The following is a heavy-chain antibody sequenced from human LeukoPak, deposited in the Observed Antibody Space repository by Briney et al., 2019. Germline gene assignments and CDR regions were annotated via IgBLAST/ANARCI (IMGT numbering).Heavy chain of an antibody. CDR1: GGSISSSNW. Sequence: SETLSLTCAVSGGSISSSNWWSWVRQPPGKGLEWIGEINHSGSTNYNPSLKSRVTISVDTSKNQFSLKLSSVTAADTAVYYCARARFWGQGTLVTVSS. CDR2: INHSGST. CDR3: ARARF. V-gene: IGHV4-4*02. J-gene: IGHJ4*02.